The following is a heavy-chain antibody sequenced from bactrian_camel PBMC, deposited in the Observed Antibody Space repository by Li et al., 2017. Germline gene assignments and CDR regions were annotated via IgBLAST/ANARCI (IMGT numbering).Heavy chain of an antibody. J-gene: IGHJ7*01. CDR2: IDTDGGI. Sequence: HVQLVESGGGSVQAGGSLRLSCAASGYTYSSYCMGWFRQTDEKALTRGEAVATIDTDGGIFLRDSVKGRFTVAKDNMKNTVYLRMNSLKPEDPAMYYCAADFARRTPPRWSPTLVPAACGYYLMDYWGKGTQVTVS. D-gene: IGHD6*01. CDR1: GYTYSSYC. V-gene: IGHV3S1*01.